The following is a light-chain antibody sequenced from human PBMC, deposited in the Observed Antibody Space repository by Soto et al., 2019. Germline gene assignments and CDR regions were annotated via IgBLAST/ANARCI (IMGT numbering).Light chain of an antibody. Sequence: PGDSAPLSCMEVRSVDIDYLAWYQQRPGQTPRLLIYDTSARATGVPARFSGSRSGPEFTLTISSLEPEDFAVYYCQQRSNWPPITFGQGARLEIK. J-gene: IGKJ5*01. V-gene: IGKV3-11*01. CDR3: QQRSNWPPIT. CDR1: RSVDIDY. CDR2: DTS.